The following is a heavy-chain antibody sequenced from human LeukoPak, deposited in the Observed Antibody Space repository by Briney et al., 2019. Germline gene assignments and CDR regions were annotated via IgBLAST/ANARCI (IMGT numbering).Heavy chain of an antibody. J-gene: IGHJ6*02. V-gene: IGHV1-3*01. CDR1: GHTFTSYA. Sequence: ASVKVSCKASGHTFTSYAMHWVGQAAGQRLEWMGWINVGNGNTRYSQKFQDRVTITRDTSASTVYMELSSLTSEDTAEYYCARDRGGYNFYYYYGMDIWGQGTTVTVSS. CDR2: INVGNGNT. D-gene: IGHD5-12*01. CDR3: ARDRGGYNFYYYYGMDI.